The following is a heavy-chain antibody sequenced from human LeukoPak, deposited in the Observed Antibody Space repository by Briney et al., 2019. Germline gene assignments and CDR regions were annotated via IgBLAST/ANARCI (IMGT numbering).Heavy chain of an antibody. CDR1: GFTFSSYA. V-gene: IGHV3-30-3*01. CDR3: ARDGLSLSYYYDNDAFDI. Sequence: GGSLRLSCAASGFTFSSYAMHWVRQAPGKGLEWVAVISYDGSNKYYADSVKGRFTISRDNSKNTLYLQMNSLRAEDTAVCYCARDGLSLSYYYDNDAFDIWGQGTMVTVSS. CDR2: ISYDGSNK. D-gene: IGHD3-22*01. J-gene: IGHJ3*02.